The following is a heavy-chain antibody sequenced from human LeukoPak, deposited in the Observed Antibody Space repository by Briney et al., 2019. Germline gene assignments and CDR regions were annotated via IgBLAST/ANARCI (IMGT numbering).Heavy chain of an antibody. V-gene: IGHV1-18*01. Sequence: ASVKVSCKASGYTFTSYGISWVRQAPGQGLEWMGWISAYNGNTNYAQKLQGRVTMTTDTSTSTAYMELRSLRSDDTAVYYCARVEGAYVDYDFDYWGQGTLVTVSS. J-gene: IGHJ4*02. D-gene: IGHD4-17*01. CDR2: ISAYNGNT. CDR1: GYTFTSYG. CDR3: ARVEGAYVDYDFDY.